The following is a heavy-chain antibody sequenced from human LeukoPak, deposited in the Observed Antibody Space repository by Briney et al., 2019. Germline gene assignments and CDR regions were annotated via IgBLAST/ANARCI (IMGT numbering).Heavy chain of an antibody. CDR3: ARQTSYYYDSSGYYPDY. CDR1: GGSISNKY. J-gene: IGHJ4*02. D-gene: IGHD3-22*01. V-gene: IGHV4-59*08. Sequence: SETLSLTCTDSGGSISNKYCSWIRQPPGNGLEWVGYIYYSGSTNYNPSLKSRVTISVDTSKNQFSLKLSSVTAADTAVYYCARQTSYYYDSSGYYPDYWGQGTLVTVSS. CDR2: IYYSGST.